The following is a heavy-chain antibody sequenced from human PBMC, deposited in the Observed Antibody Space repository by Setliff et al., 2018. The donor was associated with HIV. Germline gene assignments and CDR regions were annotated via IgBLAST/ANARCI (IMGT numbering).Heavy chain of an antibody. D-gene: IGHD2-2*01. V-gene: IGHV3-49*04. CDR3: ARGGRKLPSYNWFDP. CDR1: GFTFGDFA. Sequence: PGGSLRLSCTASGFTFGDFAVTWVRQAPGKGLEWVGFIRSKAYGGTTDYAASVKGRFTISRDDSKSIGYLQMNSLKTEDTAVYYCARGGRKLPSYNWFDPWGQGTLVTVSS. CDR2: IRSKAYGGTT. J-gene: IGHJ5*02.